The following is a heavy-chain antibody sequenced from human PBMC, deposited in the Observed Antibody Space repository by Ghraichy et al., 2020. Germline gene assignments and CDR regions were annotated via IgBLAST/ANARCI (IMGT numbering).Heavy chain of an antibody. CDR3: AKEGPYDFWSGYHYYFDY. CDR2: ISGSGGST. CDR1: GFTFSSYA. V-gene: IGHV3-23*01. D-gene: IGHD3-3*01. J-gene: IGHJ4*02. Sequence: GGSLRLSCAASGFTFSSYAMSWVRQAPGKGLEWVSAISGSGGSTYYADSVKGRFTISRDNSKNTLYLQMNSLRAEDTAVYYCAKEGPYDFWSGYHYYFDYWGQGTLVTVSS.